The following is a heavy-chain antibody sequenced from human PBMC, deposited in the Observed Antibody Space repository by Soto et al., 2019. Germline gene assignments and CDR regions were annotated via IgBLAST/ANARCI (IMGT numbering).Heavy chain of an antibody. CDR1: GFMFGTYW. CDR2: IKHDGNEK. V-gene: IGHV3-7*01. CDR3: VRATLSWGHYYFRGLDV. D-gene: IGHD3-22*01. Sequence: GESLRLSCAATGFMFGTYWMSWVRQAPGKGLEWVANIKHDGNEKYYADSVKGRFTVSRDNVKNFLHLQMSSLRGDDTGVYFCVRATLSWGHYYFRGLDVWGQGTTVTLSS. J-gene: IGHJ6*02.